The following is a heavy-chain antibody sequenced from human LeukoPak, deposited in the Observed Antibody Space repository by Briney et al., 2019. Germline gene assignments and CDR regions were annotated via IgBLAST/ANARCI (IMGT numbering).Heavy chain of an antibody. V-gene: IGHV3-21*01. J-gene: IGHJ4*02. Sequence: GGSLRLSCAASGFTFSSYSMNWVRQAPGKGLEWVSSISSSSSYIYYADSVKGRFTISRDNAKNSLYPQMNSLRAEDTAVYYCARDPDGSYFDYWGQGTLVTVSS. CDR3: ARDPDGSYFDY. CDR1: GFTFSSYS. CDR2: ISSSSSYI. D-gene: IGHD1-26*01.